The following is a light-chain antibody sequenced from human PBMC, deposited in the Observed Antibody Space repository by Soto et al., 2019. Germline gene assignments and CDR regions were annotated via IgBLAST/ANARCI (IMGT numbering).Light chain of an antibody. CDR2: DAS. J-gene: IGKJ2*01. V-gene: IGKV1-5*01. CDR3: QQYNSDSPYT. Sequence: DIQMTQSPSTLSASVGDRVTITCRASQSISSWLAWYQQKPGKAPKLLIYDASSLESGVPSRFSGSGSGTEFTRTISSLQPDEFATYYCQQYNSDSPYTFGQGTKLEIQ. CDR1: QSISSW.